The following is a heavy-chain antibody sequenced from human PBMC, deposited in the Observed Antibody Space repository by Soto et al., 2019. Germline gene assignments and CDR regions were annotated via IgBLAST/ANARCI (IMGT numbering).Heavy chain of an antibody. V-gene: IGHV1-18*01. CDR3: ARVIMIFGVANLGSYFDY. J-gene: IGHJ4*02. Sequence: QLVQSGTEVKKPGASVKVSCKASGYTFSNFGLSWVRQAPGQGLEWMGWISPSNGQTIYAQNFHGRVTMTTDTSTATAHMELRSLISDDTAVYYCARVIMIFGVANLGSYFDYWGQGTRVTVSA. CDR1: GYTFSNFG. CDR2: ISPSNGQT. D-gene: IGHD3-3*01.